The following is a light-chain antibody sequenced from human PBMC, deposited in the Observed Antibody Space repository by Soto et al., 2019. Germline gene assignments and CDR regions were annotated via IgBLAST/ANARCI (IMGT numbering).Light chain of an antibody. Sequence: EIVLTQSPGTLSLSPGERATLSCRASQSVSSSYLAWYQQKPGQAPRLLIYGASSRATGIPDRFGGSGSGTDFTLTISRLEPEDFPVFYCQQYTSSPWTFGQGTKVEIK. J-gene: IGKJ1*01. CDR2: GAS. CDR3: QQYTSSPWT. CDR1: QSVSSSY. V-gene: IGKV3-20*01.